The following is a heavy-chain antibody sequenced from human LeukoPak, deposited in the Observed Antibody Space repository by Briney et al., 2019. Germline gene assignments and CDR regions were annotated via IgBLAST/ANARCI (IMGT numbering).Heavy chain of an antibody. CDR2: IYPSGST. Sequence: PSETLSLTCTVSGGSISSGSYFWNWIRQPAGKGLEWIGRIYPSGSTNYNPSLKSRVTISIDTSKNLFSLQLSSVTAADTAVYYCARVDNIVRATTFDYWGREPWSPSPQ. D-gene: IGHD1-26*01. V-gene: IGHV4-61*02. J-gene: IGHJ4*02. CDR3: ARVDNIVRATTFDY. CDR1: GGSISSGSYF.